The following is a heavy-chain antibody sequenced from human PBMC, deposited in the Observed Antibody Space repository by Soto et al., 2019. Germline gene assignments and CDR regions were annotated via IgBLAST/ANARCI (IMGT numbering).Heavy chain of an antibody. J-gene: IGHJ4*02. V-gene: IGHV3-66*01. CDR1: GFTVSSNY. Sequence: GGSLRLSCAASGFTVSSNYMSWVRQAPGKGLEWVSVIYTGGSTYYADSVKGRFTISRDKSKNTLYLQMNSLRAEDTALYYCAKDRPRRTSGYLFDYWGQGTPVTVSS. CDR3: AKDRPRRTSGYLFDY. CDR2: IYTGGST. D-gene: IGHD5-18*01.